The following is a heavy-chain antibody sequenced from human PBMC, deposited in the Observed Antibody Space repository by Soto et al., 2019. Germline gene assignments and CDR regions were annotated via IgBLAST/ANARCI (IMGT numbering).Heavy chain of an antibody. CDR1: GGSISSYY. V-gene: IGHV4-59*08. Sequence: SETLSLTCTVSGGSISSYYWSWIRQPPGKGLEWIGYIYYSGSTNYNPSLKSRVTISVDTSKNQFSLKLSSVTAADTAVYYCARLQILKIPDLSDYYYMDVWGKGTTVTVSS. J-gene: IGHJ6*03. D-gene: IGHD2-2*02. CDR2: IYYSGST. CDR3: ARLQILKIPDLSDYYYMDV.